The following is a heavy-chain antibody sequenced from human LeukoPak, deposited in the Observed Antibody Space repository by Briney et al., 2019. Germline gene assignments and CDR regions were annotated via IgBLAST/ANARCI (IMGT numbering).Heavy chain of an antibody. CDR1: GFNFSDSY. CDR2: ISNSGNRT. V-gene: IGHV3-11*01. Sequence: GGSLRLSCEASGFNFSDSYMTWVRQLPGKGLEWVSYISNSGNRTYYAVSVRGRFTISRDNAKNSLFLQMISLRDEDTAIYYCARRKRALDSWGQGTLVTVSS. CDR3: ARRKRALDS. J-gene: IGHJ4*02.